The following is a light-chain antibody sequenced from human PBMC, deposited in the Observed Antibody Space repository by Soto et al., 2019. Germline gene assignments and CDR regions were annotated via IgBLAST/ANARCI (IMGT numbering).Light chain of an antibody. J-gene: IGKJ4*01. CDR1: QGISGW. V-gene: IGKV1-12*01. CDR2: DAS. Sequence: DLQMTQSPSSVSASLGDRITITCSASQGISGWLAWYQQKTGKAPNLLIYDASTLRNGVPSRFSGSGYGTYFNLTISNLQTEDFATYYCQQGNSFPLTFGGGTKVDIK. CDR3: QQGNSFPLT.